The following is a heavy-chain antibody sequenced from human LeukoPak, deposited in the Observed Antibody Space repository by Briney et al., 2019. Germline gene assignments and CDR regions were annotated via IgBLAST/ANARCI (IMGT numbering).Heavy chain of an antibody. Sequence: GGSLRLSCAASGFTFSSYAMSWVRQPPGKGLEWVSAISGSGGSTYYADSVKGRFTISRDNSKNTLYLQMNSLRAEDTALYYCAKDSLYDILTGYYKGWGQGTLVTVSS. D-gene: IGHD3-9*01. CDR2: ISGSGGST. CDR1: GFTFSSYA. CDR3: AKDSLYDILTGYYKG. J-gene: IGHJ4*02. V-gene: IGHV3-23*01.